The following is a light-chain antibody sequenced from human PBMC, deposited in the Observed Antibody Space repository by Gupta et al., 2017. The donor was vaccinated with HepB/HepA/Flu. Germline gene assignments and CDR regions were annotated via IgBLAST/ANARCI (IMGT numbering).Light chain of an antibody. J-gene: IGLJ2*01. V-gene: IGLV2-14*03. CDR1: SSYFGGYNY. CDR2: DIS. CDR3: SSFTFTTTLWI. Sequence: QSALTQPASVSGSPGQSLTISCTGPSSYFGGYNYVSWYQQHPGKAPKRWMEDISNRPSGVSNRFACSKSGNKDSLTISGLRAEDEANDDCSSFTFTTTLWIFGGGTKLTVL.